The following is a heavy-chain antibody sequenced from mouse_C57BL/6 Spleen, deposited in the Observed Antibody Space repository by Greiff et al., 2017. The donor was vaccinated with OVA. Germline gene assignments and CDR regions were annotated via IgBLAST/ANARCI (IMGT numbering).Heavy chain of an antibody. Sequence: QVQLKQPGTELVKPGASVKLSCKASGYTFTSYWMHWVKQRPGQGLEWIGNINPSNGGTNYNEKFKSKATLTVDKSSSTAYMQLSSLTSEDSAVYYCARWDYGIWYFDVWGTGTTVTVSS. J-gene: IGHJ1*03. CDR3: ARWDYGIWYFDV. V-gene: IGHV1-53*01. CDR2: INPSNGGT. CDR1: GYTFTSYW. D-gene: IGHD1-1*01.